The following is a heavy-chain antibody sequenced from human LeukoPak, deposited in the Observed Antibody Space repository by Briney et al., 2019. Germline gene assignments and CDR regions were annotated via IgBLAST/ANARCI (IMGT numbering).Heavy chain of an antibody. Sequence: GGSLRLSCAASGFTVSSNYMSWVRQAPGKGLEWVSVIYSSGNTYYADSVKGRFTISRDNSKNTLYLQMNSLRAEDTAVYYCARVAAGRRTYFDYWGQGTLVTVSS. V-gene: IGHV3-66*03. D-gene: IGHD6-25*01. J-gene: IGHJ4*02. CDR2: IYSSGNT. CDR1: GFTVSSNY. CDR3: ARVAAGRRTYFDY.